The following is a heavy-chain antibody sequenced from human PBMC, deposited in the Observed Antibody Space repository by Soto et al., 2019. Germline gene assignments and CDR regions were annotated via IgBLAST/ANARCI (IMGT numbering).Heavy chain of an antibody. Sequence: PSETLSLTCSISGASISSDDYYWSWFRQPQGKGLXWXGXXXYXGXTXYXXXXKSRITISVDTSKTQFSLILSSVTAADTAVFYCAREVNNYYGMDVWGQGTTVTVSS. J-gene: IGHJ6*02. CDR2: XXYXGXT. CDR3: AREVNNYYGMDV. V-gene: IGHV4-30-4*01. CDR1: GASISSDDYY.